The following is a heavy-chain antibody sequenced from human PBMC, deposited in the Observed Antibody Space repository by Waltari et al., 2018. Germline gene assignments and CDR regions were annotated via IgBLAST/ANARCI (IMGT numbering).Heavy chain of an antibody. CDR2: INHSGST. CDR3: AGGPGRHVLRYFDWFLPKNWFDP. V-gene: IGHV4-34*01. CDR1: GGSFSGYY. J-gene: IGHJ5*02. D-gene: IGHD3-9*01. Sequence: QVQLQQWGAGLLKPSETLSLTCAVYGGSFSGYYWSWIRQPPGTGLEWIGEINHSGSTNYSPSLKSRVTISVDTSKNQFSLKLSSVTAADTAVYYCAGGPGRHVLRYFDWFLPKNWFDPWGQGTLVTVSS.